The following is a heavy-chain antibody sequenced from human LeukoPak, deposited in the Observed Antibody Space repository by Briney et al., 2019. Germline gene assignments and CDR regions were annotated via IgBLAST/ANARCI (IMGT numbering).Heavy chain of an antibody. V-gene: IGHV3-21*04. J-gene: IGHJ4*02. CDR2: ISSSSSYI. CDR3: ARGIIRSGLYYFDY. Sequence: GGSLRLSCAASGFTFSSYSMNWVRQAPGKGLEWVSSISSSSSYIYYADSVKGRFTISRDNAKNSLYLQMNSPRAEDTAVYYCARGIIRSGLYYFDYWGQGTLVTVSS. CDR1: GFTFSSYS. D-gene: IGHD1-14*01.